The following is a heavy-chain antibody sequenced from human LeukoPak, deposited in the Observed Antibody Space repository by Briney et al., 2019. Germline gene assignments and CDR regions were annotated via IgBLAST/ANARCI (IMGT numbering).Heavy chain of an antibody. CDR1: GFTFSNAW. CDR2: IKTKTDGGTT. CDR3: ARGRWLMWYYFDY. Sequence: PGGSLRLSCAASGFTFSNAWMSWVRQAPGKGLEWVGRIKTKTDGGTTDYAAPVKGRFTISRDDSKNTLYLQMNSLRAEDTAVYYCARGRWLMWYYFDYWGQGTRVTVSS. V-gene: IGHV3-15*01. J-gene: IGHJ4*02. D-gene: IGHD6-19*01.